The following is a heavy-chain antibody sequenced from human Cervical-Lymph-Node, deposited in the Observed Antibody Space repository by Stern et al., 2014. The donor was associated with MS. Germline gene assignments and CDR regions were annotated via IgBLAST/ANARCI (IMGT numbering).Heavy chain of an antibody. Sequence: QVTLRESGPALVKPTQTLTLTCTFSGFSLDTGGMCVSWIRQPPGKALEWLALIDWDGDKYYSSSLKARLSISRDTSKNQVVLRMTSRDPVDTGTYYCARTDHYEGRTFDFWGEGTMVFVSS. CDR2: IDWDGDK. CDR1: GFSLDTGGMC. D-gene: IGHD4-17*01. CDR3: ARTDHYEGRTFDF. V-gene: IGHV2-70*01. J-gene: IGHJ3*01.